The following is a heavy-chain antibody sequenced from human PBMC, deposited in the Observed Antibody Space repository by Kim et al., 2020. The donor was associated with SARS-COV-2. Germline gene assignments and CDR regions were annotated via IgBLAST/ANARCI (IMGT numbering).Heavy chain of an antibody. V-gene: IGHV3-15*01. CDR3: TTGLSGSGADYYYYYGMDV. D-gene: IGHD3-10*01. J-gene: IGHJ6*02. Sequence: GRFTISRDDSKNTLYLQMNSLKTEDTAVYYCTTGLSGSGADYYYYYGMDVWGQGTTVTVSS.